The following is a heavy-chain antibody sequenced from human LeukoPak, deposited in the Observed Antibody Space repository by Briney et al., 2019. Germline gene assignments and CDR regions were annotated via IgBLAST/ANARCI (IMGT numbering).Heavy chain of an antibody. CDR3: ARSLPASEMAAAES. V-gene: IGHV4-34*01. CDR2: INHSGST. J-gene: IGHJ4*02. Sequence: PSETLSLTCAVYGGSFSGYYWSWIRQPPGKGLEWIGEINHSGSTNYNPSLKSRVTISVDTSKNQFSLKLSSVTAADTAVYYCARSLPASEMAAAESWGQGTLVTVSS. D-gene: IGHD6-13*01. CDR1: GGSFSGYY.